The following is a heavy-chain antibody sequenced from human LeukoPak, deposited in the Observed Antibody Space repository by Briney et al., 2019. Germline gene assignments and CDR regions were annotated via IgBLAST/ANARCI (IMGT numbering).Heavy chain of an antibody. CDR1: GGAFRGYF. V-gene: IGHV4-34*01. J-gene: IGHJ5*02. D-gene: IGHD4-11*01. CDR2: AHHSGRT. CDR3: ARGRKTLTTTIRGTLKRDNSSDP. Sequence: SETLSLTCAVYGGAFRGYFWTWIRQPPGKGLEWIAEAHHSGRTNYNPSLKSRVAISIDTSKNQFSLKMNSVTAADTAVYFCARGRKTLTTTIRGTLKRDNSSDPWGQGTLVSVSS.